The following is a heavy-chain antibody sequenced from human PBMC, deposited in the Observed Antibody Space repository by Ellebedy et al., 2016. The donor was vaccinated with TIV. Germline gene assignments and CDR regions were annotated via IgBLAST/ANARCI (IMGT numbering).Heavy chain of an antibody. J-gene: IGHJ4*02. V-gene: IGHV3-23*01. CDR3: AKDRVPDGLWNFDL. Sequence: GESLKISCASSGFAFSTTTMNWVRQARGKGLEWVSAVLGGWGNTYYADSVKGRLTIPRDNSKTTLFLQMNSLRAEDTAVYYCAKDRVPDGLWNFDLWGQGTLVTVSS. CDR1: GFAFSTTT. CDR2: VLGGWGNT. D-gene: IGHD3-3*01.